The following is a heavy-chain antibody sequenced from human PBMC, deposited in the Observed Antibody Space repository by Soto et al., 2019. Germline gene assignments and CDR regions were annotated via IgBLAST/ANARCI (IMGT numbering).Heavy chain of an antibody. V-gene: IGHV4-39*01. J-gene: IGHJ4*02. CDR2: IYYSGST. CDR3: ARRREYDYIWGSYDG. CDR1: GGSISSSSYY. Sequence: SETLSLTCTVSGGSISSSSYYWGWIRQPPGKGLEWIGSIYYSGSTYYNPSLKSRVTISVDTSKNQFSLKLSSVTAADTAVYYCARRREYDYIWGSYDGWGQGTLVTVSS. D-gene: IGHD3-16*01.